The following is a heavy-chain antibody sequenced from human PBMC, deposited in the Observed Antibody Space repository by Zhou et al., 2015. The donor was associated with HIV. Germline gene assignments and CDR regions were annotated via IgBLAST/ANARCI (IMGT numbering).Heavy chain of an antibody. CDR2: IIPIFGTA. J-gene: IGHJ6*02. Sequence: QVQLVQSGAEVKKPGSSVKVSCKASGGTFSSYAISWVRQAPGQGLEWMGGIIPIFGTANYAQKFQGRVTITADESTSTAYMELSSLRSEDTAVYYCASTGWFGESSLGDVYYYYGMDVVGPRDHGHRLL. CDR3: ASTGWFGESSLGDVYYYYGMDV. V-gene: IGHV1-69*01. D-gene: IGHD3-10*01. CDR1: GGTFSSYA.